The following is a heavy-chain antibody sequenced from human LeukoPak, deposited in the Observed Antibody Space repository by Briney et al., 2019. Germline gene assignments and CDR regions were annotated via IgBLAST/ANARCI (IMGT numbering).Heavy chain of an antibody. CDR3: ARDLSDCSSTSCQGGHRFDP. Sequence: SETLSLTCTVSGGSISSYYWSWIRQPPGKGLERIGYIYYSGSTNYNPSLKSRVTMSVDTSKNQFSLKLSSVTAADTAVYYCARDLSDCSSTSCQGGHRFDPWGQGTLVTVSS. V-gene: IGHV4-59*12. CDR1: GGSISSYY. J-gene: IGHJ5*02. D-gene: IGHD2-2*01. CDR2: IYYSGST.